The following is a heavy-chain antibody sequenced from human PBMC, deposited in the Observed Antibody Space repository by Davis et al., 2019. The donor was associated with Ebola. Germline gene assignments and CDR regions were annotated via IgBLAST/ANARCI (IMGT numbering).Heavy chain of an antibody. J-gene: IGHJ6*02. D-gene: IGHD6-13*01. CDR3: ARGRTAGYYYYGMDV. Sequence: SETLSLTCAVYGGSFSGYYWSWIRQPPGKGLEWIGEINHSGSTNYNPSLKSRVTISVDTSKNQFSLKLSSVTAADTAVYYWARGRTAGYYYYGMDVWGQGTTVTVSS. CDR1: GGSFSGYY. CDR2: INHSGST. V-gene: IGHV4-34*01.